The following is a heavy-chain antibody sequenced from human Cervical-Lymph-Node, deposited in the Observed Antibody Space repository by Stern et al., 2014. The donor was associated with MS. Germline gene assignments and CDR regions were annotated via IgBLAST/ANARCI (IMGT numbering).Heavy chain of an antibody. CDR3: VTEGSGSSS. V-gene: IGHV3-21*01. J-gene: IGHJ6*02. D-gene: IGHD6-13*01. Sequence: EVQLVESGGGLVKPGGSLRLSCAASGFTVTMYPMSWVRQAPGKGLEWVSSISTSSNYRYYADSVKGRFTVSRDDAKNSGYLQMDSLGVEDTAVYFCVTEGSGSSSWGQGTTVIVSS. CDR2: ISTSSNYR. CDR1: GFTVTMYP.